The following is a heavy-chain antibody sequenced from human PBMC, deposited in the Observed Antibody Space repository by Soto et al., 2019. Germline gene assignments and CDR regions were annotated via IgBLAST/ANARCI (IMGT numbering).Heavy chain of an antibody. CDR3: ARTDYDILTGYYNPFDY. CDR1: GGTFSSYA. Sequence: QVQLVQSGAEVKKPGSSVKVSCKASGGTFSSYAISWVRQAPGQGLEWMGGIIPIFGTANYAQKFQGRVTITADESTSTAYMELSSLRSEETAVYYCARTDYDILTGYYNPFDYWGQGTLVTVSS. CDR2: IIPIFGTA. V-gene: IGHV1-69*01. D-gene: IGHD3-9*01. J-gene: IGHJ4*02.